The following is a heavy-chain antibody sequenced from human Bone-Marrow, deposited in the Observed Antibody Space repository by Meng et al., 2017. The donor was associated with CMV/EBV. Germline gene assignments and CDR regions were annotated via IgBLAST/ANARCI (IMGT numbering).Heavy chain of an antibody. CDR2: INPSGGST. CDR1: GYTFTSYY. Sequence: ASVKVSCKASGYTFTSYYMHWVRQAPGQGLEWMGIINPSGGSTSYAQKFQGRVTMTRDTSTSTVYMELSSLRSEDTAVYYCARDRCSSTSCKNPYYYYGMDVWGQGTTVTVYS. J-gene: IGHJ6*01. CDR3: ARDRCSSTSCKNPYYYYGMDV. D-gene: IGHD2-2*01. V-gene: IGHV1-46*01.